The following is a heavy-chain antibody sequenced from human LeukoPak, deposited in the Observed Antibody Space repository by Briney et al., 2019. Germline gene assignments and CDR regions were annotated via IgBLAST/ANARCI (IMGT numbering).Heavy chain of an antibody. CDR1: GFTFSSYW. Sequence: GGSLRLSCAASGFTFSSYWMSWVRQAPGKGREWVANIKQDGSEKYYVDSVKGRFTISRDNAKNSLYLQMNSLRAEDTAVYYCARDNYYDSSGYYLLPYYYYYYYMDVWGKGTTVTVSS. V-gene: IGHV3-7*01. J-gene: IGHJ6*03. D-gene: IGHD3-22*01. CDR2: IKQDGSEK. CDR3: ARDNYYDSSGYYLLPYYYYYYYMDV.